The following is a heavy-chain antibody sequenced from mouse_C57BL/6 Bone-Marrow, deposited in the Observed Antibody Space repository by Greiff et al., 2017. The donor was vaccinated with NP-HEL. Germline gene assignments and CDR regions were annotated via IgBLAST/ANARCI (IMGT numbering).Heavy chain of an antibody. CDR3: ARQDWDPFAY. CDR2: ISSGGSYT. CDR1: GFTFSSYG. Sequence: EVQVVESGGDLVKPGGSLKLSCAASGFTFSSYGMSWVRQTPDKRLAWVATISSGGSYTYYPDSVKGRFTISRDNAKNTLYLQMSSLKSEDTAMYYCARQDWDPFAYWGQGTLVTVSA. D-gene: IGHD4-1*01. V-gene: IGHV5-6*01. J-gene: IGHJ3*01.